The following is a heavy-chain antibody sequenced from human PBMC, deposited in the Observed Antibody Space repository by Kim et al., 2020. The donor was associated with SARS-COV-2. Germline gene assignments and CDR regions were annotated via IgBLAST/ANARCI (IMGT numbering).Heavy chain of an antibody. CDR3: ARDSRFSKVY. Sequence: SETLSLTCTVSGYSISSGYYWGWIRQPPGKGLEWIGSIYHSGSTYYNPSLKSRVTISVDTSKNQFSLKLSSVTAADTAVYYCARDSRFSKVYWGQGTLVT. J-gene: IGHJ4*02. CDR1: GYSISSGYY. V-gene: IGHV4-38-2*02. D-gene: IGHD4-4*01. CDR2: IYHSGST.